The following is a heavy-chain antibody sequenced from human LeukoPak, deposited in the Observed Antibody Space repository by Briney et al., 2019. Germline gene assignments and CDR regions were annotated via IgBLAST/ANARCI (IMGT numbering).Heavy chain of an antibody. CDR3: AKGVRKEQQLAPFGYYYGMDV. D-gene: IGHD6-13*01. CDR1: GFTFSSYA. J-gene: IGHJ6*02. V-gene: IGHV3-23*01. Sequence: GGSLRLSCAASGFTFSSYAMSWVRQAPGKGLEWVSAISGSGGSTYYADSVKGRFTISRDNSKNTLYLQMNSLRAEDTAVYYCAKGVRKEQQLAPFGYYYGMDVWGQGTTVTVSS. CDR2: ISGSGGST.